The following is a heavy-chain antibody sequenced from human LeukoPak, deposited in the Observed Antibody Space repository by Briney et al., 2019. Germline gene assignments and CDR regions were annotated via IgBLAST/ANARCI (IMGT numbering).Heavy chain of an antibody. CDR3: ASHRGDTAMSVGDY. D-gene: IGHD5-18*01. Sequence: GASVKVSCKASGYTFTSYGISWVRQAPGQGLEWMGWISAYNGNTNYAQKLQGRVTMTTDTSTSTAYMELRSLRSEDTAVYYCASHRGDTAMSVGDYWGQGTLVTVSS. J-gene: IGHJ4*02. CDR2: ISAYNGNT. CDR1: GYTFTSYG. V-gene: IGHV1-18*01.